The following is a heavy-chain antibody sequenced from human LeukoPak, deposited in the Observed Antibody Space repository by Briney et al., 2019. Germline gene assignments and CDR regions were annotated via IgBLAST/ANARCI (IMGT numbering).Heavy chain of an antibody. CDR3: ARDLDTALFDY. V-gene: IGHV3-48*04. J-gene: IGHJ4*02. CDR1: GFTFSSYS. CDR2: ISSSSSTI. D-gene: IGHD5-18*01. Sequence: GGSLRLSCAASGFTFSSYSMNWVRQAPGKGLEWVSYISSSSSTIYYADSVKGRFTISRDNAKNSLYLQMNSLRAEDTAVYYCARDLDTALFDYWGQGTLVTVSS.